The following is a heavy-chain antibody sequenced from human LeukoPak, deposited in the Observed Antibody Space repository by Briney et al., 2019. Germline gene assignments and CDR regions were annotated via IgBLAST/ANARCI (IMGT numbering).Heavy chain of an antibody. CDR2: ISGSGGST. V-gene: IGHV3-23*01. CDR1: GFTFSSYA. D-gene: IGHD3-10*01. Sequence: PGGSLRLSCAASGFTFSSYAMSWVRQAPGKGLEWVSAISGSGGSTYYADSVKGRFTISRDNSKHTLYLQTNSLRAEDTAVYYCASQLLWFGEFRVWGQGTLVTVSS. J-gene: IGHJ4*02. CDR3: ASQLLWFGEFRV.